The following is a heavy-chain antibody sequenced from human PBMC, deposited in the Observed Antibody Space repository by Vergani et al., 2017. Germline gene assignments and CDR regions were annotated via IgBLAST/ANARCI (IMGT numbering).Heavy chain of an antibody. CDR1: GGTFSSYA. D-gene: IGHD5-18*01. V-gene: IGHV1-69*01. CDR2: IIPIFGTA. Sequence: QVQLVQSGAEVKKPGSSVKVSCKASGGTFSSYAISWVRQAPGQGLEWMGGIIPIFGTANYAQKFQGRVTITADESTSTAYMELSSLRSEDTAVYYCARSVPGSQIQXWTRTPGYYYYMDVWGKGP. J-gene: IGHJ6*03. CDR3: ARSVPGSQIQXWTRTPGYYYYMDV.